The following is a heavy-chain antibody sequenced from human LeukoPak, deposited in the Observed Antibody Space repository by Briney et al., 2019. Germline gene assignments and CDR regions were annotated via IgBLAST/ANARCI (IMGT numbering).Heavy chain of an antibody. CDR2: IYTSGST. CDR1: GGSISSGSYY. CDR3: ARHALIAVAGLNWFDP. Sequence: PSQTLSLTCTVSGGSISSGSYYWSWIRQPAGKGLEWIGRIYTSGSTNYNPSLKSRVTISVDTSKNQFSLKLSSMTAADTAVYYCARHALIAVAGLNWFDPWGQGTLVTVSS. D-gene: IGHD6-19*01. V-gene: IGHV4-61*02. J-gene: IGHJ5*02.